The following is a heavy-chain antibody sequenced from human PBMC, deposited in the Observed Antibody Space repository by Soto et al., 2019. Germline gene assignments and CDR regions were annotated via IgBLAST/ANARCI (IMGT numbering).Heavy chain of an antibody. Sequence: QVQLVQSGAEVKKPGSSVKVSCKASGGTFSSYAISWVRQAPGQGLEWMGGIIPIFGTANYAQKCQGRVTITADEATSTAYMELSSLRSEDTAVYYCARGTGSSRQHMGYCDGIDVWGQGPTVTVSS. D-gene: IGHD3-10*01. CDR1: GGTFSSYA. J-gene: IGHJ6*02. CDR3: ARGTGSSRQHMGYCDGIDV. CDR2: IIPIFGTA. V-gene: IGHV1-69*12.